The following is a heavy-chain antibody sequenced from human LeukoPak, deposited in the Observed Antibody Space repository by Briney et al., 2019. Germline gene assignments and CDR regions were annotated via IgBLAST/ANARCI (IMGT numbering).Heavy chain of an antibody. J-gene: IGHJ3*02. D-gene: IGHD3-22*01. CDR1: GYTFTSYD. Sequence: ASVKVSCKASGYTFTSYDINGVRQATGQGLEWMGWMNPNSGNTGYAQKFQGRVTMTRNTSISTAYMELSSLRSEDTAVYYCASPRGYYDSSGYYYMNAFDIWGQGTMVTVSS. V-gene: IGHV1-8*01. CDR3: ASPRGYYDSSGYYYMNAFDI. CDR2: MNPNSGNT.